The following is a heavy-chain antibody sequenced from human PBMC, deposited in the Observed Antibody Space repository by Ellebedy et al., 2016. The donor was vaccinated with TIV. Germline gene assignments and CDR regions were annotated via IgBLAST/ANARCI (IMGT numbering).Heavy chain of an antibody. CDR3: AKDSGISGWIFDY. D-gene: IGHD6-19*01. Sequence: PGGSLRLSCAASTFAFSSNAMSWVRQSPGKGLEWVSGITGSGGTTYYADSVKGRFTISRDNSKNTLYLQMNSLRAEDTAIYYCAKDSGISGWIFDYWGQGTLVTVSS. CDR2: ITGSGGTT. J-gene: IGHJ4*02. CDR1: TFAFSSNA. V-gene: IGHV3-23*01.